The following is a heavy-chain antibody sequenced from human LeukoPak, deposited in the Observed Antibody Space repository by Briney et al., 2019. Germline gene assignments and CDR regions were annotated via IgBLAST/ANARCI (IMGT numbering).Heavy chain of an antibody. CDR3: ARHELLGIWSGYYTGSYYFDY. V-gene: IGHV5-51*01. CDR1: GYSFTNYW. CDR2: IYPGDSDT. D-gene: IGHD3-3*01. J-gene: IGHJ4*02. Sequence: GESLKISCKGSGYSFTNYWIGWVRQMPGKGLEWMGFIYPGDSDTRYSPSFQGQVTISADKSISTAYLQWSSLKASDTAKYYCARHELLGIWSGYYTGSYYFDYWGQGTLVTVSS.